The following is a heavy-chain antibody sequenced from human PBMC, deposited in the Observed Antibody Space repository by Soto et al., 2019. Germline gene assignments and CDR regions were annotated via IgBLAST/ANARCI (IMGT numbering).Heavy chain of an antibody. Sequence: EVQLLQSGGGLIQPGGSLRLSCAASGFTFDNYAMNWVRQAPGKGLEWVSIISDSGGSTYYTDSVKGRFTISRDNSKNAVFLQVNSPRGEDRAVFHWAKDLGGGLGVFDIWGQGTMVVVSS. J-gene: IGHJ3*02. CDR1: GFTFDNYA. V-gene: IGHV3-23*01. CDR2: ISDSGGST. CDR3: AKDLGGGLGVFDI. D-gene: IGHD3-16*01.